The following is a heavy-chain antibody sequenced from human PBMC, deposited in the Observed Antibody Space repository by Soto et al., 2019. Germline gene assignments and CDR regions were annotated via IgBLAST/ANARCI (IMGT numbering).Heavy chain of an antibody. CDR2: IIPIFGTI. CDR1: GGTFSSFA. Sequence: QVPLVQSGAEVKKPGSSVKVSCKASGGTFSSFAISWVRQAPGQGLEWMGAIIPIFGTIKYAQKFQGRVTITADESTSTAYMELSSLSSEDTAVYYCARGGGIVLVVAASSPYYFDYWGQGTLVTVSS. V-gene: IGHV1-69*12. D-gene: IGHD2-15*01. CDR3: ARGGGIVLVVAASSPYYFDY. J-gene: IGHJ4*02.